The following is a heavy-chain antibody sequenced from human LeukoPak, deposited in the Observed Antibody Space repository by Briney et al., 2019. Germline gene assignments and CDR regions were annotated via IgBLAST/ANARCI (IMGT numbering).Heavy chain of an antibody. CDR3: AKDHWGVEMSYYFDY. J-gene: IGHJ4*02. V-gene: IGHV3-33*06. CDR2: IWYDGSNK. Sequence: PGGSLRLSCAASGFTFSSYDMHWVRQAPGKGLEWVALIWYDGSNKNYADSVKGRFTISRDNSKNTLFLQMNSLRAEDTAVYYCAKDHWGVEMSYYFDYWGQGTLVTVSS. D-gene: IGHD3-10*01. CDR1: GFTFSSYD.